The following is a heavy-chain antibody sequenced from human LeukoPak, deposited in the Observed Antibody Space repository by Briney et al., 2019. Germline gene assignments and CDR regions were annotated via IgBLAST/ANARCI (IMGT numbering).Heavy chain of an antibody. CDR2: IYHSGST. Sequence: ASETLSLTCTLSGGSISTYYWSWIRQPPGKGLEWIGYIYHSGSTNYNPSLKSRVTISVDTSKNQFSLKLSSVTAADTAVYYCASSHSGYSSGWYGSWGQGTLVTVSS. CDR3: ASSHSGYSSGWYGS. D-gene: IGHD6-19*01. CDR1: GGSISTYY. V-gene: IGHV4-59*01. J-gene: IGHJ4*02.